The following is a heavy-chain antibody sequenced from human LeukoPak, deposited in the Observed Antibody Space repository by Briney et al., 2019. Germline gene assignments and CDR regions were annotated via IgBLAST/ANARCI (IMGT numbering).Heavy chain of an antibody. Sequence: PSETLSLTCAVYGGSFSGYYWSWIRQPPGKGLEWIGEINHSGSTNYNPSLKSRVTISVDTSKNQFSLKLSSMTAADTAVYYCARGHYYYDSSGYDYFDYWGQGTLVTVSS. CDR1: GGSFSGYY. CDR2: INHSGST. V-gene: IGHV4-34*01. J-gene: IGHJ4*02. CDR3: ARGHYYYDSSGYDYFDY. D-gene: IGHD3-22*01.